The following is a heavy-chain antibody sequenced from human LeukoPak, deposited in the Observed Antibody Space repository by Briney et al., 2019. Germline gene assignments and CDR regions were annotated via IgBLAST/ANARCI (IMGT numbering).Heavy chain of an antibody. CDR2: ISGSGGGT. Sequence: PGGSLRLSCAASGLILSDYVMSWVRQAPGKGLEWVSTISGSGGGTYYADSAKGRFTISRDNSNNMLYLQMNSLGADDTAVYYCATRWGSGGKTFYFEYWGRGTLVTVSS. D-gene: IGHD2-15*01. J-gene: IGHJ4*02. V-gene: IGHV3-23*01. CDR3: ATRWGSGGKTFYFEY. CDR1: GLILSDYV.